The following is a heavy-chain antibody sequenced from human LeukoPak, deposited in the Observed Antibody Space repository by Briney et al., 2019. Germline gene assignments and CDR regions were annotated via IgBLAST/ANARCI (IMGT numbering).Heavy chain of an antibody. J-gene: IGHJ4*02. CDR2: IKQDGSEK. V-gene: IGHV3-7*01. CDR3: AREGLLLEDY. D-gene: IGHD3-22*01. CDR1: GFTFSNYW. Sequence: PGGSLRLSSAASGFTFSNYWMSWVRQAPRKGLEWVANIKQDGSEKYYVDSVKGRFTISRDNAKNSLYLQMNSLRAEDTAVYYCAREGLLLEDYWGQGTLVTVSS.